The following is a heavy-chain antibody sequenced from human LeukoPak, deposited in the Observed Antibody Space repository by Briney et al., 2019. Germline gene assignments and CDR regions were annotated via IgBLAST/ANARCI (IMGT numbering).Heavy chain of an antibody. Sequence: GGSLRLSCAASGFTFSSYEMNWVRQAPGKGLEWVSYISSSGSTIYYADSVKGRFTISRDNAKKSLHLQMNSLRAEDTALYYCGRGVFDSTGYYFRGLAYWGQGTLVTVSS. V-gene: IGHV3-48*03. J-gene: IGHJ4*02. CDR1: GFTFSSYE. D-gene: IGHD3-22*01. CDR3: GRGVFDSTGYYFRGLAY. CDR2: ISSSGSTI.